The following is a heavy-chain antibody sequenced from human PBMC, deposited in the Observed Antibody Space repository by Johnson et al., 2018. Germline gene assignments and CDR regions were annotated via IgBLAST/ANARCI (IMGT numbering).Heavy chain of an antibody. V-gene: IGHV3-30*18. CDR1: GFTFSSYG. CDR2: ISYDGSNK. D-gene: IGHD2-8*02. Sequence: VQLLETGGGVVQPGRSLRLSCAASGFTFSSYGMHWVRQAPGKGLEWVAVISYDGSNKYYKDSVKGRFTISRDSSKNTLYLQMNSLTAEDTAVYYCAKVRDGGVVAPGYFQHWGQGTLVTVSS. J-gene: IGHJ1*01. CDR3: AKVRDGGVVAPGYFQH.